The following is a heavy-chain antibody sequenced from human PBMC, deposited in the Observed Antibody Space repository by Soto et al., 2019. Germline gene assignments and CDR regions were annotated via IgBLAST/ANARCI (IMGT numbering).Heavy chain of an antibody. V-gene: IGHV1-69*13. CDR1: GGTFSSYG. CDR2: IIPMFGTA. CDR3: ARAVGVTKLSYLDD. Sequence: SLQVSCKASGGTFSSYGISWVRQAPGQGLEWMGGIIPMFGTATHTQDFQGRLTITADESTSTAYMELSSLRSEDTAVYFCARAVGVTKLSYLDDWGQGTLVTV. D-gene: IGHD1-26*01. J-gene: IGHJ4*02.